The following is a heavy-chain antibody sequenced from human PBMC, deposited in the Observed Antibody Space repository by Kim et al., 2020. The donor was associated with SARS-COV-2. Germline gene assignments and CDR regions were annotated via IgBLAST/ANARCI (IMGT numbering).Heavy chain of an antibody. Sequence: SVKVSCKASGGTFSSYAISWVRQAPGQGLEWMGGIIPIFGTANYAQKFQGRVTITADESTSTAYMELSSLRSEDTAVYYCARGPTPTVTTSHYYYYYGMDVWGQGTTVTVSS. J-gene: IGHJ6*02. CDR2: IIPIFGTA. D-gene: IGHD4-4*01. CDR3: ARGPTPTVTTSHYYYYYGMDV. CDR1: GGTFSSYA. V-gene: IGHV1-69*13.